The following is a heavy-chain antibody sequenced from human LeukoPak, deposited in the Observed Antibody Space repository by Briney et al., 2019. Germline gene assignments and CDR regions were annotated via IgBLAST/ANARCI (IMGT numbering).Heavy chain of an antibody. V-gene: IGHV1-18*01. J-gene: IGHJ6*02. CDR3: ARLGYSYGYHYGMDV. CDR2: ISAYNGNT. D-gene: IGHD5-18*01. Sequence: ASVKVSCKASGYTFPSYGISWVRQAPGQGLEWMGWISAYNGNTNYAQKLQGRVTMTPYTTTRTDYMELRSLRSDDTAVYYCARLGYSYGYHYGMDVWGQGTTVTVSS. CDR1: GYTFPSYG.